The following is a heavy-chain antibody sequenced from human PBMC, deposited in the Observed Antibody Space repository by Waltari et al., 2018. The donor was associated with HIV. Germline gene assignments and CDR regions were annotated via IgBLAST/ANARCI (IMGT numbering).Heavy chain of an antibody. CDR3: ARDRRSTVIGPDY. V-gene: IGHV3-33*01. CDR2: IWYDGTNK. CDR1: GFTFSSFG. Sequence: VQLVESGGGVVQPGGSVRLSCAASGFTFSSFGRPWLRQAPGKGLEWVAVIWYDGTNKYYGDSVKGRFTISRDNSKDMVYLQMDSLRVEDTGVYYCARDRRSTVIGPDYWGQGTVVVVSS. J-gene: IGHJ4*02. D-gene: IGHD4-17*01.